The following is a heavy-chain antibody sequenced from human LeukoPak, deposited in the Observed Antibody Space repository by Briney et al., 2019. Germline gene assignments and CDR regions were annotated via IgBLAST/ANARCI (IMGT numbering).Heavy chain of an antibody. D-gene: IGHD7-27*01. CDR1: GYTFTNYG. Sequence: GASVKVSCKASGYTFTNYGINWVRQAPGQGLEWMGRISAYNGDTKYAPNLQGRVTMTTDTSTTTAYMELRSLRSDDTAVYYCAVLSLSGVVFDIWGQGTTVTVSS. CDR3: AVLSLSGVVFDI. CDR2: ISAYNGDT. V-gene: IGHV1-18*01. J-gene: IGHJ3*02.